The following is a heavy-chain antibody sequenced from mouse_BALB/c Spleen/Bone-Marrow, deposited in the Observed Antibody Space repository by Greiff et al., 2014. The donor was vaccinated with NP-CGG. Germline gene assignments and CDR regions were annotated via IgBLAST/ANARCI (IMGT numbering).Heavy chain of an antibody. Sequence: VQLQQSGAELVRPGVSVRISCKGSGYTFTDYAVHWVKQSHAKSLEWIGVISTYYGDATYNQKFKGKATMTVDKSSSTAYMELARLTSEDSAIYYCARDLDYWGQGTTLTVSS. J-gene: IGHJ2*01. CDR3: ARDLDY. V-gene: IGHV1S137*01. CDR1: GYTFTDYA. CDR2: ISTYYGDA.